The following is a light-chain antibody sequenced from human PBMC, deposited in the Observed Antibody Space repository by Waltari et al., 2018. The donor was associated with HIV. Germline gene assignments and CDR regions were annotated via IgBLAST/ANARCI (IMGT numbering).Light chain of an antibody. Sequence: QSVLTQPPSASGTPGQRATISCFGSNSNIGSNYVYWYQQLPGMAPKLLICKNNQRPSGVPYRFSGSKSCTSASLAISGLRSEDEADYYCAAWDDRLNLVFGGGTKLTVL. CDR1: NSNIGSNY. J-gene: IGLJ2*01. CDR3: AAWDDRLNLV. CDR2: KNN. V-gene: IGLV1-47*01.